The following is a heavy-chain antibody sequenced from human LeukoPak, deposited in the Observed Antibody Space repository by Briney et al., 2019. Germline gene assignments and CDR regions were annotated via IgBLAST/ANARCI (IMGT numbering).Heavy chain of an antibody. Sequence: ASVKVSCKASGYTFTSYYMHWVRQAPGQGLEWMGIINPSGGSTSYAQKFQGRVTMTRDTSTSTVYMGLSSLRSEDTAVYYCARDEGYSGPGYWFDPWGQGTLVTVSS. D-gene: IGHD5-12*01. CDR3: ARDEGYSGPGYWFDP. CDR1: GYTFTSYY. V-gene: IGHV1-46*01. CDR2: INPSGGST. J-gene: IGHJ5*02.